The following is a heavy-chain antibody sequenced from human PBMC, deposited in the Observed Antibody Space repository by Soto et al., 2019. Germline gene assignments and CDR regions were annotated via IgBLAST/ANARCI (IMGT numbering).Heavy chain of an antibody. Sequence: SVKVSCKASGGTFSSYAISWVRQAPGQGLEWMGGIIPIFGTANYAQKFQGRVTITADESTSTAYMELSSLRSEDTAVYYCAREEEYSSSSAAFDIWGQGTMVTVSS. CDR3: AREEEYSSSSAAFDI. CDR1: GGTFSSYA. J-gene: IGHJ3*02. V-gene: IGHV1-69*13. CDR2: IIPIFGTA. D-gene: IGHD6-6*01.